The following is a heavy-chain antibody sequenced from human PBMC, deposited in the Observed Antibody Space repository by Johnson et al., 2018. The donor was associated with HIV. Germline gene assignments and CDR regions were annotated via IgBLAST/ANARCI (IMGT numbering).Heavy chain of an antibody. CDR1: GFTFSNFA. CDR3: AKGDYFDTRAAFDI. J-gene: IGHJ3*02. D-gene: IGHD3-22*01. CDR2: ISFDGSKE. Sequence: QVQLVESGGGVVQPGLSLRLSCVASGFTFSNFAMHWVRQAPGKGLEWVALISFDGSKEYYADSVKGRFTISRDNSKKTLYLQVNSLRDEDTAVYYCAKGDYFDTRAAFDIWGQGTVVIVSS. V-gene: IGHV3-30-3*01.